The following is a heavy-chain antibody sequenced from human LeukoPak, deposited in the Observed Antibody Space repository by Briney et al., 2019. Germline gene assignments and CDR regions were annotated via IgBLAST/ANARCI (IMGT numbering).Heavy chain of an antibody. D-gene: IGHD3-3*01. V-gene: IGHV3-23*01. J-gene: IGHJ4*02. CDR2: ISGSGGST. CDR3: ARAPLTIFGVVTTHFDY. Sequence: GGSLRLSCAASGFTFSSYAMSWVRQAPGKGLEWVSAISGSGGSTYYADSVKGRFTISRDNSKNTLYLQMNSLRAEDTAVYYCARAPLTIFGVVTTHFDYWGQGTLVTVSS. CDR1: GFTFSSYA.